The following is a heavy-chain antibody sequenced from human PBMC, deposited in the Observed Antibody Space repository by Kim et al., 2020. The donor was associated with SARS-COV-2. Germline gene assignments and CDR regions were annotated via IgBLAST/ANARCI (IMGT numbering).Heavy chain of an antibody. J-gene: IGHJ4*02. CDR2: IYYSGST. CDR1: GGSISSYY. Sequence: SETLSLTCTVSGGSISSYYWSWIRQPPGKLLEWIGYIYYSGSTNYNPSLKSRVTISVDTSKNQFSLKLSSVTAADTAVYYCARDHSNYYFDYWGQGTLVTVSS. V-gene: IGHV4-59*13. D-gene: IGHD4-4*01. CDR3: ARDHSNYYFDY.